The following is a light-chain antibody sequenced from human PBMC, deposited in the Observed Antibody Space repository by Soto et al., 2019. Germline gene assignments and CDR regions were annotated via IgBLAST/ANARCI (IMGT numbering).Light chain of an antibody. CDR2: DAS. Sequence: DIVMTQSPATLSVSPGDRATLSCRASQSVSSNLAWYQQKPGQPPRLLIYDASTRATGIPAKFSGSRSGTEFTLTITSLQSEDFAVYYCQQYYNWPPLTFGGGTKVDIK. V-gene: IGKV3-15*01. CDR1: QSVSSN. CDR3: QQYYNWPPLT. J-gene: IGKJ4*01.